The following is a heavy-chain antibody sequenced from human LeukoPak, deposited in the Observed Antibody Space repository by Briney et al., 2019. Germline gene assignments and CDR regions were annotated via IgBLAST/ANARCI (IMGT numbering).Heavy chain of an antibody. D-gene: IGHD3-22*01. J-gene: IGHJ4*02. Sequence: GGSLRLSCAASGFTFSSYAMSWVRQAPGKGLEWVSGISGSGDNTYYADSVKGRFTISRDNSKNTLYVQVNSLGTEDTAAYYRAKGSYYDSSGSFYFDYWGQGTLVTVSS. V-gene: IGHV3-23*01. CDR1: GFTFSSYA. CDR3: AKGSYYDSSGSFYFDY. CDR2: ISGSGDNT.